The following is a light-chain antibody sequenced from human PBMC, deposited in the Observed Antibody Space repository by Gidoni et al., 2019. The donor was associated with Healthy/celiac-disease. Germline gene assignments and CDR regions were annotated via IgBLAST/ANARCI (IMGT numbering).Light chain of an antibody. CDR2: DAS. Sequence: EIVSTQSPATLSLSPGERATLSCRASQSVSSYLAWYQQKPGQAPRLLIYDASNRATGIPARFSGSGSGTDYTLTISSLEPEDFAVYYWQQRSNWPPGVTFGGGTKVEIK. V-gene: IGKV3-11*01. CDR1: QSVSSY. J-gene: IGKJ4*01. CDR3: QQRSNWPPGVT.